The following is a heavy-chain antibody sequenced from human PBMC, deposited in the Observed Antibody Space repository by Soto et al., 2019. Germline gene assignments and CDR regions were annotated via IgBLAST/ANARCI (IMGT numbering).Heavy chain of an antibody. CDR3: AGTSCSSTTCPTTY. V-gene: IGHV1-2*02. CDR1: GYTFTGYY. Sequence: QVQLVQSGAEVKKPGASVKVSCKTSGYTFTGYYIYWVRQAPGQGLEWMGWINPHSGGTDSSQKFQGRVTMTRDTSISTAYMGLRRLRSDDTAVYFCAGTSCSSTTCPTTYWGQGILVTGSS. J-gene: IGHJ4*02. CDR2: INPHSGGT. D-gene: IGHD2-2*01.